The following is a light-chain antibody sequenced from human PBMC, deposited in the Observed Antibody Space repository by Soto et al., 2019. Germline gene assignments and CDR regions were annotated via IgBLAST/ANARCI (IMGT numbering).Light chain of an antibody. V-gene: IGKV1-5*01. Sequence: DIQMTHSPSSLSASVGDRVTITFRASQSISSWLAWYQQKPGKAPKLLIYDASSLESGVPSRFSGSGSGTEFTLTISSLQPDDFATYYCQQYKSYWTFGQGTKVDI. CDR3: QQYKSYWT. CDR2: DAS. J-gene: IGKJ1*01. CDR1: QSISSW.